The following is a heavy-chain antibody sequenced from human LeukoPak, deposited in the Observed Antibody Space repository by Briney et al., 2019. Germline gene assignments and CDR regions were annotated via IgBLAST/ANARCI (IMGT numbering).Heavy chain of an antibody. D-gene: IGHD5-18*01. V-gene: IGHV1-18*01. CDR2: ISTYNDHR. CDR1: GYTFASYG. CDR3: ARDRGYSPDSFDI. Sequence: ASVKVSCKASGYTFASYGISWVRQAPGQGLEWMGWISTYNDHRNYAQNLQNIQGRVTMTTDTSTSTVYMELRSLSSDDTAVYYCARDRGYSPDSFDIWGQGTMVIVSS. J-gene: IGHJ3*02.